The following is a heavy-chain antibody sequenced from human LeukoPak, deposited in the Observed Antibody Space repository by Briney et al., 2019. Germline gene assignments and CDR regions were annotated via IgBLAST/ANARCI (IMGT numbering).Heavy chain of an antibody. CDR3: AKGSLHPGISDY. Sequence: PGGSLRLSCIASGLTFSTSGFNWVRQAPGKGLEWVSTISDSGGNTYYADSVKGRVTISRDNSKNTLYLQMNSLRAEDTAVYYCAKGSLHPGISDYWGQGTLVTVSS. J-gene: IGHJ4*02. V-gene: IGHV3-23*01. CDR1: GLTFSTSG. CDR2: ISDSGGNT.